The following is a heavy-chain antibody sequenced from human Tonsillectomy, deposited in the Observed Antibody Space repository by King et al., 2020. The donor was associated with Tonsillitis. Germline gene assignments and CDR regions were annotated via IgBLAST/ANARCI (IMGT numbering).Heavy chain of an antibody. CDR1: GFTVSSKY. D-gene: IGHD3-22*01. CDR3: ARERASSGYWLRY. J-gene: IGHJ4*02. V-gene: IGHV3-66*01. CDR2: IYSGGST. Sequence: VQLVESGGGLVQPGGSLRLSCAASGFTVSSKYMSWVRQAPGKGLEWVSVIYSGGSTYYADSVKGRFTISRDNTKNTLYLQMNSLRAEDTAVYYCARERASSGYWLRYWGQGALVTVSS.